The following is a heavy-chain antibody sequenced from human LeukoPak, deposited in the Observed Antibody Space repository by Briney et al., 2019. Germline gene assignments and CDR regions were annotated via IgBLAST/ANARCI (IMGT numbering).Heavy chain of an antibody. CDR3: ARESGGRADY. CDR2: IWYDGSNK. J-gene: IGHJ4*02. Sequence: PGRSLRLSCAASGFTLSSYGMYWVRQAPGKGLEWVAVIWYDGSNKYYADSVRGRFTIPRDNSKNTLYLQMNSLRAEDTAVYYCARESGGRADYWGQGTLVTVSS. D-gene: IGHD2-15*01. CDR1: GFTLSSYG. V-gene: IGHV3-33*07.